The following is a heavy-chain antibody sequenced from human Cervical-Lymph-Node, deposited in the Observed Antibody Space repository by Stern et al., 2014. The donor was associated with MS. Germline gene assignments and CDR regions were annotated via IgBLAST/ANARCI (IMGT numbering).Heavy chain of an antibody. CDR2: TDPSESYV. CDR3: ARHDSAGTILY. V-gene: IGHV5-10-1*01. Sequence: EVQLVESGPEVKRPGESLRISCKGSGYSFTGYWITWVRQTAGKGLEWMGRTDPSESYVKYSPSFQGHVTISADKSTSTAYLQWSSLKASDTAMYYCARHDSAGTILYWGQGTLVTVSS. CDR1: GYSFTGYW. J-gene: IGHJ4*02. D-gene: IGHD1-7*01.